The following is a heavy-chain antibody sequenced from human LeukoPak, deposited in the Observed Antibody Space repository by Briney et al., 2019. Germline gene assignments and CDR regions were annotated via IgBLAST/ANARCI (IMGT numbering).Heavy chain of an antibody. CDR2: ISGSGGST. D-gene: IGHD5-12*01. CDR1: GFTFSSYA. CDR3: ARVYSGYEDY. J-gene: IGHJ4*02. Sequence: GGSLRLSCAASGFTFSSYAMSWVRQAPGKGPEWVSAISGSGGSTSYADAVKGRFTISRDNSKNTLSLQMNSLRAEDTAVYYCARVYSGYEDYWGQGTLVTVSS. V-gene: IGHV3-23*01.